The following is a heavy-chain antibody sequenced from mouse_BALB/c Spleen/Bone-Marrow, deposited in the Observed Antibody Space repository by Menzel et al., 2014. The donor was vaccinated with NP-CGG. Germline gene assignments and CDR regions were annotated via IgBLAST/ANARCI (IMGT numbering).Heavy chain of an antibody. CDR2: ISSGGSYT. J-gene: IGHJ2*01. D-gene: IGHD2-3*01. Sequence: EVQLVESGGGLVKPGGSLKLSCAASGFTFSSYAMSWVRQTPEKRLEWVATISSGGSYTYYPDNVKGRFTISRDNAKNTLYLQMSSLRSEDTAIYYCARQGDGYFDYWGQGTTLTVSS. V-gene: IGHV5-9-3*01. CDR1: GFTFSSYA. CDR3: ARQGDGYFDY.